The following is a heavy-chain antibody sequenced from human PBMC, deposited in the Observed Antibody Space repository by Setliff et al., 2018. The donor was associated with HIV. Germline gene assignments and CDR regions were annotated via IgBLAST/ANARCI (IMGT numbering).Heavy chain of an antibody. V-gene: IGHV1-18*01. Sequence: GASVKVSCKASGYTFTSYGITWVRQAPGQGLEWMGWISTYNGNTHYAQKLQGRVTMTTDTSTSTAYMELRSLRSDDTAMYYWARDWRGPSPTSMVRGQGGFDPWGQGTLVTVSS. D-gene: IGHD3-10*01. J-gene: IGHJ5*02. CDR3: ARDWRGPSPTSMVRGQGGFDP. CDR2: ISTYNGNT. CDR1: GYTFTSYG.